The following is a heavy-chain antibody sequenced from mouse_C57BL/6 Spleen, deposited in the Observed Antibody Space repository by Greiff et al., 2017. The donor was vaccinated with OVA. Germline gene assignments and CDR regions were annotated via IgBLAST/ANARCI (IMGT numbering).Heavy chain of an antibody. CDR2: IYPGNSDT. V-gene: IGHV1-5*01. Sequence: EVQLQQSGTVLARPGASVKLSCKTSGYTFTSYWMHWVNQRPGQGLEWLGAIYPGNSDTSYNQKFQGTATLTAVTSASTAYMELIGLTNEDSAVYDCTRSYYDYDQAWFAYWGQGTLVTVSA. J-gene: IGHJ3*01. CDR3: TRSYYDYDQAWFAY. CDR1: GYTFTSYW. D-gene: IGHD2-4*01.